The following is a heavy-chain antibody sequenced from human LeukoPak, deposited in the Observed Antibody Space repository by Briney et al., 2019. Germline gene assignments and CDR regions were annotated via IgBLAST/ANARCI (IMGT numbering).Heavy chain of an antibody. D-gene: IGHD6-6*01. Sequence: PSETLSLTCTVSGGSISSSSYYWGWIRQPPGKGLEWIGSIYYSGSTYYNPSLKSRVTISVDTSKNQFSLKLSSVTAADTAAYYCARLPDSSSSGRYYYYYMDVWGKGTTVTVSS. V-gene: IGHV4-39*01. CDR2: IYYSGST. CDR3: ARLPDSSSSGRYYYYYMDV. CDR1: GGSISSSSYY. J-gene: IGHJ6*03.